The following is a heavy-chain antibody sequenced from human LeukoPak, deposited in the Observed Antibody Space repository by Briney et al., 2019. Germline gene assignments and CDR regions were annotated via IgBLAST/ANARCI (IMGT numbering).Heavy chain of an antibody. V-gene: IGHV3-21*01. CDR3: AREAVAGTGDY. CDR1: GFTFSSYS. Sequence: GGSLRLSCAASGFTFSSYSMNWVRQAPGKGLELVSSISSSSSYIYYADSVKGRFTISRDNAKNSLYLQMNSLRAEDTAVYYCAREAVAGTGDYWGQGTLVTVSS. CDR2: ISSSSSYI. D-gene: IGHD6-19*01. J-gene: IGHJ4*02.